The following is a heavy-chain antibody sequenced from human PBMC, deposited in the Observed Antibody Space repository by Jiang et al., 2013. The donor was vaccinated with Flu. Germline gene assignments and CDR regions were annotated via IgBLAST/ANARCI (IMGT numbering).Heavy chain of an antibody. CDR3: ARRRYASGWYLDY. CDR2: IYPGDSDT. V-gene: IGHV5-51*01. J-gene: IGHJ4*02. Sequence: LVESGAEVKKPGESLKISCKGSGYSFTNFWIGWVRQMPGKGLEWMGIIYPGDSDTTYSPSFQGQVTISADNSISTTYLQWSSLKASDTAMYYCARRRYASGWYLDYWGQGTLVTVSS. CDR1: GYSFTNFW. D-gene: IGHD6-19*01.